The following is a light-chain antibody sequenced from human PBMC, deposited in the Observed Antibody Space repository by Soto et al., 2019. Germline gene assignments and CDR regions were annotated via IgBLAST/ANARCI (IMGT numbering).Light chain of an antibody. J-gene: IGLJ2*01. Sequence: QSLLTQSPSASAAPGQKVTISCSGSSSNTGNNYVSWYQQLPGTAPKLLIYDNNKRPSGIPDRFSGSKSGTSGTLDITGLQTGDEADYYCATWDGSLPGEVFGGGTKVTVL. CDR1: SSNTGNNY. V-gene: IGLV1-51*01. CDR3: ATWDGSLPGEV. CDR2: DNN.